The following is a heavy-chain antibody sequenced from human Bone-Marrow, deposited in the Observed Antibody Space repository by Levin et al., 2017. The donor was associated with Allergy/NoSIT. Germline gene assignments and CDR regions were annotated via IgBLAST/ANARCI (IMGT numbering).Heavy chain of an antibody. Sequence: GGSLRLSCAASGLSFSTYAMHWVRQAPGKGLEWVTNISDDGNFKHYADFVKGRFTISRDNSKNMLYLQLNSLRTEDTGIYYCVTPAKPQSNHWGHGTLVTVSS. J-gene: IGHJ1*01. CDR3: VTPAKPQSNH. V-gene: IGHV3-30*04. CDR2: ISDDGNFK. CDR1: GLSFSTYA.